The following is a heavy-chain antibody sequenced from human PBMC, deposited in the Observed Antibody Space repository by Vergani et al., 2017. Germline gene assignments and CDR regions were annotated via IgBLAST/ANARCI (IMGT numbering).Heavy chain of an antibody. CDR2: INPSGGST. V-gene: IGHV1-46*03. Sequence: QVQLVQSGAEVKKPGASVKVSCKASGYTFTSYYMHWVRQAPGQGLEWMGIINPSGGSTSYAQKFQGRATMTRDTSTSTVYMELSSLRSEDTAVYYCARNVDYVWGSYRTGWFDPWGQGTLVTVSS. D-gene: IGHD3-16*02. CDR1: GYTFTSYY. CDR3: ARNVDYVWGSYRTGWFDP. J-gene: IGHJ5*02.